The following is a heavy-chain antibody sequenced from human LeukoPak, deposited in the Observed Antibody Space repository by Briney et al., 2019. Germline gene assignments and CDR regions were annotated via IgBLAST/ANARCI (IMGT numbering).Heavy chain of an antibody. J-gene: IGHJ4*02. CDR2: IYYSGST. Sequence: SETLSLTCTVSGGSTSSYYWSWIRQPPGKGLEWIGYIYYSGSTNYNPSLKSRVTISVDTSKNQFSLKLSSVTAADTAVYYCARGGDGYKSYFDYWGQGTLVTVSS. CDR1: GGSTSSYY. V-gene: IGHV4-59*08. D-gene: IGHD5-24*01. CDR3: ARGGDGYKSYFDY.